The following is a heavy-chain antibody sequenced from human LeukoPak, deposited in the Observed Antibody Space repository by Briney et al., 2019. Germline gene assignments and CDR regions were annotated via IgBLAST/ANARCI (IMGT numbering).Heavy chain of an antibody. J-gene: IGHJ4*02. CDR2: IRYDGSNK. D-gene: IGHD2-2*01. Sequence: SCKASGGTFSSYAISWVRQAPGKGLEWVAFIRYDGSNKYYADSVKGRFTISRDNSKNTLYLQMNSLRAEDTAVYYCAKDSANIVVVPAASFEDYWGQGTLVTVSS. V-gene: IGHV3-30*02. CDR1: GGTFSSYA. CDR3: AKDSANIVVVPAASFEDY.